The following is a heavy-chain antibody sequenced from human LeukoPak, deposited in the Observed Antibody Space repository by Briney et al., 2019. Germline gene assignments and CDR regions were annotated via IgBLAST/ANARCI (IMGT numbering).Heavy chain of an antibody. CDR1: GGTFSSYA. Sequence: GASGTVSCKASGGTFSSYAISWVRQAPGQGLEWVGGIMPIFGTANYAQKFQGRVTITTDESTSTAYMELSSLRSEDTAVYYCARVLGRIVGATYAFDIWGQGTMVTVSS. CDR3: ARVLGRIVGATYAFDI. J-gene: IGHJ3*02. D-gene: IGHD1-26*01. V-gene: IGHV1-69*05. CDR2: IMPIFGTA.